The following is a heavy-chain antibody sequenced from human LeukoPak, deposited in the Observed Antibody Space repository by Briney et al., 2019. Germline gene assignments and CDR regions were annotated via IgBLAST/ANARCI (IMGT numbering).Heavy chain of an antibody. J-gene: IGHJ4*02. V-gene: IGHV4-59*01. Sequence: SETLSLTCTVSGGSISSYYWSWIRQPPGKGLEWIGYIYYSGSTNYNPSLKSRVAISVDTSKNQFSLKLSSVTAADTAVYYCARDRGGDGYNDYYFDYWGQGTLVTVSS. CDR2: IYYSGST. CDR1: GGSISSYY. D-gene: IGHD5-24*01. CDR3: ARDRGGDGYNDYYFDY.